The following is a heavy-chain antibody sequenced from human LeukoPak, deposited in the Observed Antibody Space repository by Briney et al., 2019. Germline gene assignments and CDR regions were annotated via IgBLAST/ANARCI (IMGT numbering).Heavy chain of an antibody. Sequence: SETLALACTGSGGAIANISYYWVRMLRPPGKGMECIRSIYYSGSTYSIPSLKGRVTISVDTSKNQFSLKLSSVTAADTAVYYCARRVYQEPFEYWGQGTLVTVSS. CDR1: GGAIANISYY. D-gene: IGHD2-2*01. V-gene: IGHV4-39*01. CDR3: ARRVYQEPFEY. CDR2: IYYSGST. J-gene: IGHJ4*02.